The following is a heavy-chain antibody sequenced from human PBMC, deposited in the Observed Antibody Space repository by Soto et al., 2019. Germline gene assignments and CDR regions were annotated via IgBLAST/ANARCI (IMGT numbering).Heavy chain of an antibody. J-gene: IGHJ4*02. CDR1: GFTFSTYG. V-gene: IGHV3-33*01. CDR2: IWSDGSNK. D-gene: IGHD2-21*02. CDR3: ARKGPHRDADY. Sequence: QVQLVESGGGVVQPGRSLRLSCAASGFTFSTYGMHWVRQAPGKGLEWVAGIWSDGSNKYYADSVKGRFTISRDNSKNTLYLQMNSLRAEDTAGYYCARKGPHRDADYWVQGTLVTVSS.